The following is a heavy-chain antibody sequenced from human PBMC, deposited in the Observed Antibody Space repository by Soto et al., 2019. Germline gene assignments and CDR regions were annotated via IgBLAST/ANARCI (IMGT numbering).Heavy chain of an antibody. CDR3: ASPSYSNFLDY. CDR2: IYYSGST. V-gene: IGHV4-39*01. J-gene: IGHJ4*02. CDR1: GGSISSSSYS. Sequence: QLQLQESGPGLVKPSETLSLTCTVSGGSISSSSYSWGWIRPPPGKGLEWIGSIYYSGSTYYNPSLKSRVTISVDTSKNQFSLKLSSVTAADTAVYYCASPSYSNFLDYWGQGTLVTVSS. D-gene: IGHD6-13*01.